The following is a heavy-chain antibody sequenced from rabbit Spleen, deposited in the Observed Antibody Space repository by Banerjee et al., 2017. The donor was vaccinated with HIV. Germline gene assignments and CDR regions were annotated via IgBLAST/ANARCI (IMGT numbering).Heavy chain of an antibody. D-gene: IGHD2-1*01. CDR1: RFSFSDRDV. J-gene: IGHJ4*01. CDR3: ARDGAGDGAYYSNL. V-gene: IGHV1S40*01. Sequence: QSLEESGGDLVKPGASLTLTCIASRFSFSDRDVMCWVRQAPGKGLEWIACINTATGKGVYANWAKGRFTISSHNAQNTLYLQLNSLTAADTATYFCARDGAGDGAYYSNLWGPGTLVTVS. CDR2: INTATGKG.